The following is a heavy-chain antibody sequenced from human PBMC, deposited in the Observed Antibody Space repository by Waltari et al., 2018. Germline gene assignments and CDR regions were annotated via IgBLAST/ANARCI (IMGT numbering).Heavy chain of an antibody. J-gene: IGHJ4*02. Sequence: EVQLVETGGGLIQPGGSLSLSCAASGFTVSSPFMSWVRQAPGKGLEWVSVLYSGGTTYYADSVMGRFTISRDNSKNTLFLQMSSLRAEDTAVYYCARMFGSAYNDYWGQGTLVTVSS. CDR2: LYSGGTT. V-gene: IGHV3-53*02. D-gene: IGHD3-16*01. CDR1: GFTVSSPF. CDR3: ARMFGSAYNDY.